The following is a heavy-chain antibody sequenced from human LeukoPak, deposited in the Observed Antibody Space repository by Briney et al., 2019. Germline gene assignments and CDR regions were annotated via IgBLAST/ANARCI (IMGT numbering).Heavy chain of an antibody. J-gene: IGHJ4*02. CDR2: IYYSGST. CDR1: GGSISSYY. Sequence: PSETLSLTCTVSGGSISSYYWSWIRQPPGKGLEWIGYIYYSGSTNYNPSLKSRVTISVDTSKNQFSLKLSSVTAADTAVYYCARLIGPEGYWGQGTLVTVSS. V-gene: IGHV4-59*01. CDR3: ARLIGPEGY. D-gene: IGHD2-15*01.